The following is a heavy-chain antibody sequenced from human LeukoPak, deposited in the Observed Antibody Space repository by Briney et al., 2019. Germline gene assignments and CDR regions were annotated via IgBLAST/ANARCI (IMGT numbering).Heavy chain of an antibody. CDR1: GYSFTSYW. D-gene: IGHD3-10*01. V-gene: IGHV5-51*01. CDR2: IYPGDSDT. CDR3: ARQASTITMVRGVINYYYYGMDV. Sequence: GESLKISCKGSGYSFTSYWIGWVRQMPGKGLEWMGIIYPGDSDTRYSPSFQGQVTISADKSISTAYLQWSSLKAPDTAMYYCARQASTITMVRGVINYYYYGMDVWGQGTTVTVSS. J-gene: IGHJ6*02.